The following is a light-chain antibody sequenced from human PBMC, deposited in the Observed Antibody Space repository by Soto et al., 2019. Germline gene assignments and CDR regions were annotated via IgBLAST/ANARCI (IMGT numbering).Light chain of an antibody. CDR3: LLSYSGVRV. CDR1: TGAVTSGHW. V-gene: IGLV7-46*01. CDR2: DTS. Sequence: QAVVTQEPSLTVSPGGTVTLTCGSNTGAVTSGHWTYWFQQKPGQAPRTLIFDTSNKQSWTPARFSGSLLGGKAALTLSGAQPDDEADYYCLLSYSGVRVFGGGNKLTVL. J-gene: IGLJ3*02.